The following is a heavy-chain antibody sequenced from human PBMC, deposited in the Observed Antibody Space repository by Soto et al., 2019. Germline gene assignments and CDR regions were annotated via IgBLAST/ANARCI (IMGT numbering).Heavy chain of an antibody. V-gene: IGHV1-2*02. CDR2: INPNSGGT. Sequence: ASVKVSCKASGYTFTGYYMHWVRQAPGQGLEWMGWINPNSGGTNYAQKFQGRVTMTRDTSISTAYMELSRLRSDDTAVYYCARVRRVYSYGIYGMDVWGQGTTVTVSS. CDR1: GYTFTGYY. CDR3: ARVRRVYSYGIYGMDV. D-gene: IGHD5-18*01. J-gene: IGHJ6*02.